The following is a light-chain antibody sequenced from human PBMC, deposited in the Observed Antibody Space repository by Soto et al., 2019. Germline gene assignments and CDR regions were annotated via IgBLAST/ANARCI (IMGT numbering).Light chain of an antibody. Sequence: EILLTQSPATLSLAPGEGASLSCRASQSVNNFLAWYQQKPGQAPRLLIFDASYRATGIPDRFSGSGSGTDFTLTISRLEPEDFAVYYCQQYGSSWTFGQGTKVDIK. CDR1: QSVNNF. CDR3: QQYGSSWT. V-gene: IGKV3-20*01. J-gene: IGKJ1*01. CDR2: DAS.